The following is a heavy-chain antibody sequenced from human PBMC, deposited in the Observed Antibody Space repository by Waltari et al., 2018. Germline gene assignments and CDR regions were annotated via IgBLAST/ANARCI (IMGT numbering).Heavy chain of an antibody. D-gene: IGHD3-10*01. CDR3: ARVADYYGSGSYRRGYFDL. V-gene: IGHV4-38-2*01. Sequence: QVQLQESGPGLVKPSETLSLTCAVSGYSIGSGYYWGWIRQPPGKGLEWIGSIYHSGSTYYNPSLKSRVTISVDTSKNQFSLKLSSVTAADTAVYYCARVADYYGSGSYRRGYFDLWGRGTLVTVSS. CDR2: IYHSGST. J-gene: IGHJ2*01. CDR1: GYSIGSGYY.